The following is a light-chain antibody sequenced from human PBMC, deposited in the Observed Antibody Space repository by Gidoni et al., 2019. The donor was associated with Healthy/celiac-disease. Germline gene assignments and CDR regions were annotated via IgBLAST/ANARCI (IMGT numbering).Light chain of an antibody. CDR1: SSDVGGYNY. V-gene: IGLV2-14*01. CDR3: SSYTSSSTRVV. J-gene: IGLJ2*01. Sequence: QSALSQPASVSGSPGQSITIACTGTSSDVGGYNYVSWYQQHPGKAPKLMIYDVSNRPSGVSNRFSGSKSGNTASLTISVLQAEDEADYYCSSYTSSSTRVVFGGGTKLTGL. CDR2: DVS.